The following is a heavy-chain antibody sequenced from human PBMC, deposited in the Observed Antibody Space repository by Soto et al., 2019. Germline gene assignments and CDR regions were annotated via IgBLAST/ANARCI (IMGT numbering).Heavy chain of an antibody. Sequence: QVQLQQWGAGLLKPSETLSLTCAIYNGSFSGYYWSWIRLTPGKGLEGIGEINHSGGANYNPSLKSRVSMSVATSKNQLSLTLISVTAADTAVYYCARPANAHSGSSGYCHDAFAISGQGRMVTVSS. J-gene: IGHJ3*02. CDR1: NGSFSGYY. CDR3: ARPANAHSGSSGYCHDAFAI. CDR2: INHSGGA. D-gene: IGHD3-22*01. V-gene: IGHV4-34*01.